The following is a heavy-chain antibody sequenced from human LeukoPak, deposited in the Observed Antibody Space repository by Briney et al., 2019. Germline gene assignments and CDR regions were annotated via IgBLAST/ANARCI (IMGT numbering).Heavy chain of an antibody. CDR1: GVTFSNNS. J-gene: IGHJ3*02. Sequence: SVKVSCKTSGVTFSNNSITWVRQAPGQGLERLGGIIPILRSASYAQKFRGRLRMTSGESTTTAYMELSSLSSDDTAMYFCARARTSIRFTDSFDIWSQGTLVTVSS. V-gene: IGHV1-69*13. D-gene: IGHD2-21*01. CDR2: IIPILRSA. CDR3: ARARTSIRFTDSFDI.